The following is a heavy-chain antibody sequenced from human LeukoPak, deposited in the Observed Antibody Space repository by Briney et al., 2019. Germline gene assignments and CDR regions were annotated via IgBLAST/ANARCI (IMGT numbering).Heavy chain of an antibody. D-gene: IGHD6-13*01. J-gene: IGHJ5*02. CDR3: ARGIAAAAHGA. CDR1: GFTFSSYS. Sequence: GGSLGLSCAASGFTFSSYSMNWVRQAPGKGLEWVSYISSSSSTIYYADSVKGRFTISRDNAKNSLYLQMNSLRAEDTAVYYCARGIAAAAHGAWGQGTLVTVSS. CDR2: ISSSSSTI. V-gene: IGHV3-48*04.